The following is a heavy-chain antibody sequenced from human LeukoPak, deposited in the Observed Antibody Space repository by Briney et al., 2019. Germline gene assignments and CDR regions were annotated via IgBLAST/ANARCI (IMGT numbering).Heavy chain of an antibody. J-gene: IGHJ3*02. CDR1: GGSVSSGSYY. CDR2: IYYSGST. CDR3: ARVGRYYDILTGQARAFDI. D-gene: IGHD3-9*01. Sequence: PSETLSLTCTVSGGSVSSGSYYWSWIRQPPGKGLEWIGYIYYSGSTNYNPSLKSRVTISVDTSKNQFSLKLSSVTAADTAVYYCARVGRYYDILTGQARAFDIWGQGTMVTVSS. V-gene: IGHV4-61*01.